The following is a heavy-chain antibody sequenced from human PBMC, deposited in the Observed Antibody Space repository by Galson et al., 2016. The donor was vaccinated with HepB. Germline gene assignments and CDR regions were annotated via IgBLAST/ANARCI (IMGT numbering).Heavy chain of an antibody. Sequence: PALVKPTQTLTLTCTFSGFSLTASGVGVGWVRQSPGKALEWLALIYFDDEKRYSPSLKSRLTITKDTSKNQVVLTMTNMDPVDTGTYFFAHEGGYYPLNVFDFWGQGTMVTVSS. CDR3: AHEGGYYPLNVFDF. CDR2: IYFDDEK. V-gene: IGHV2-5*02. CDR1: GFSLTASGVG. J-gene: IGHJ3*01. D-gene: IGHD3-22*01.